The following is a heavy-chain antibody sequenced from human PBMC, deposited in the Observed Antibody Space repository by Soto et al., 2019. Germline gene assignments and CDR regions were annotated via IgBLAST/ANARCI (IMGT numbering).Heavy chain of an antibody. CDR3: AGANVLRFLEWLPPTVDYYGMDV. CDR1: GYTFTSYG. CDR2: ISAYNGNT. V-gene: IGHV1-18*01. Sequence: ASVKVSCKASGYTFTSYGISWVRQAPGQGLERIGWISAYNGNTNYALKLQGRVTVTTDTSTSTAYMELRGLRSDDTAVYYCAGANVLRFLEWLPPTVDYYGMDVWGQGTTVTVSS. D-gene: IGHD3-3*01. J-gene: IGHJ6*02.